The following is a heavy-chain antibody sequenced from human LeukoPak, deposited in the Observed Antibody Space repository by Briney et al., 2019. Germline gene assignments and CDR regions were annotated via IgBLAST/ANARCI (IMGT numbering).Heavy chain of an antibody. D-gene: IGHD2-2*02. CDR1: GGTFSSYA. Sequence: SVKVSCKASGGTFSSYAICWVRQAPGQGLEWMGGIIPIFGTANYAQKFQGRVTITADESTSTAYMELSSLRSEDTAVYYCASGYCSSTSCYTDWFDPWGQGTLVTVSS. J-gene: IGHJ5*02. CDR3: ASGYCSSTSCYTDWFDP. V-gene: IGHV1-69*13. CDR2: IIPIFGTA.